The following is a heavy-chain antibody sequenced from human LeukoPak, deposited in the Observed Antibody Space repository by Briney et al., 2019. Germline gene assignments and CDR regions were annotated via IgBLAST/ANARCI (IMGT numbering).Heavy chain of an antibody. D-gene: IGHD6-13*01. CDR2: IRSKANSYAT. CDR3: TRHDPKAAADDY. J-gene: IGHJ4*02. CDR1: GFTFSGSA. Sequence: GGSLRLSCAASGFTFSGSAMHWVRQASGKGLEWVGRIRSKANSYATAYAASVKGRFTISRDDSKNTAYLQMNSLKTEDTAVYYCTRHDPKAAADDYWGQGTLVTVSS. V-gene: IGHV3-73*01.